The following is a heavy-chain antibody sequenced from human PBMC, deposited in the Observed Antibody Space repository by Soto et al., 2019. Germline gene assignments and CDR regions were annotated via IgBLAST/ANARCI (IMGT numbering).Heavy chain of an antibody. CDR3: TLNEGPYYFDN. Sequence: GGSLRLSCAASGFSFSGSAVHWVRQAPGEGLDWVGRIRSKANTYATAYAASVKGRFSISRDDSKNTAYLQMNSLKSEDTAVYYCTLNEGPYYFDNWGQGTLVTVSS. CDR1: GFSFSGSA. J-gene: IGHJ4*02. CDR2: IRSKANTYAT. V-gene: IGHV3-73*01.